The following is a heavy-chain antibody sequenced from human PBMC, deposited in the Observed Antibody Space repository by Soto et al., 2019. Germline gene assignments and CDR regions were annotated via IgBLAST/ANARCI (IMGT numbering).Heavy chain of an antibody. J-gene: IGHJ3*02. CDR2: ISGSGGSA. V-gene: IGHV3-23*01. D-gene: IGHD3-22*01. CDR1: GFTFSSYA. Sequence: GGSLRLSCAASGFTFSSYAMSWVRQAPGKGLEWVSAISGSGGSADYADSVKGRFTISRDNSKNTLYLQMNSLRAKDTAVYYCAKDSPYYYDSSDSVGAFDIWGQGTMVTVSS. CDR3: AKDSPYYYDSSDSVGAFDI.